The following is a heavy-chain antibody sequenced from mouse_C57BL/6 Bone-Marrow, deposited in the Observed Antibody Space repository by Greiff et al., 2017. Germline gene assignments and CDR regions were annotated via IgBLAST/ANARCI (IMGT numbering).Heavy chain of an antibody. CDR1: GYTFTSYW. J-gene: IGHJ2*01. CDR3: AREVYYGYFFDY. V-gene: IGHV1-69*01. CDR2: IDPSDSYT. Sequence: QVQLQQPGAELVMPGASVKLSCKASGYTFTSYWMHWVKQRPGQGLEWIGEIDPSDSYTNSNQKFKGKSTLTVDKSSSTAYMQLSSLTSEDSAVYDCAREVYYGYFFDYWGQGTTLTVSS. D-gene: IGHD2-2*01.